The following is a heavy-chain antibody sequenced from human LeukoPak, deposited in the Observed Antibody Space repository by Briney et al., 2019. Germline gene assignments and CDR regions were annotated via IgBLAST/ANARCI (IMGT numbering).Heavy chain of an antibody. CDR1: GFTFSTYA. D-gene: IGHD3-22*01. J-gene: IGHJ4*02. CDR3: ARSYDSSGYYSFDC. V-gene: IGHV3-30-3*01. Sequence: PGRSLRLSYAASGFTFSTYAMRWVRQPPGKGLEWVAVISHDGSNEYYADSVKGRFTISRDNSKNTLSLQMNSLRGDDTAVYYCARSYDSSGYYSFDCWGQGTLVTVSS. CDR2: ISHDGSNE.